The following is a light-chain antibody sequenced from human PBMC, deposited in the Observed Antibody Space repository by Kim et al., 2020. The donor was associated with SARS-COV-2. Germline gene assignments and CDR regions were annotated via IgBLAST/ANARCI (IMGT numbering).Light chain of an antibody. CDR3: QQYNNWPPVYT. J-gene: IGKJ2*01. Sequence: EIVMTQSPATLSVSLGERATLSCRASQSVSSNLAWYQQKPGQAPRLVIYGASTRATGIPARFSGSGSGTEFTLTISSLQSEDFAVYYCQQYNNWPPVYTFGQGTKLEI. CDR1: QSVSSN. V-gene: IGKV3-15*01. CDR2: GAS.